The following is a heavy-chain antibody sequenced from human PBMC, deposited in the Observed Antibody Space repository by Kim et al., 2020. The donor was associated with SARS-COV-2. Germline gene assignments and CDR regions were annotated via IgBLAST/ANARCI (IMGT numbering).Heavy chain of an antibody. CDR2: IRSKAYGGTT. D-gene: IGHD6-19*01. V-gene: IGHV3-49*04. CDR3: TREPRKSIAVAGTLFPRYYYYYYMDV. Sequence: GGSLRLSCTASGFTFGDYAMSWVRQAPGKGLEGVGFIRSKAYGGTTEYAASVKGRFTISRDDSKSIAYLQMNSLKTEDTAVYYCTREPRKSIAVAGTLFPRYYYYYYMDVWGKGTTVTVSS. CDR1: GFTFGDYA. J-gene: IGHJ6*03.